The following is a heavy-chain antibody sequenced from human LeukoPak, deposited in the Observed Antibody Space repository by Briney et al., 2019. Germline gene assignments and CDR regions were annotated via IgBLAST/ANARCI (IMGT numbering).Heavy chain of an antibody. J-gene: IGHJ4*02. V-gene: IGHV1-69*02. CDR2: IIPILGIA. D-gene: IGHD1-1*01. Sequence: SVKVSCKASGGTFSSYTISWVRQAPGQGLELMGRIIPILGIANYAQKFQGRVTITADKSTSTAYMELSSLRSEDTAVYYCARGQSGWKEFDYWGQGTLVTVSS. CDR1: GGTFSSYT. CDR3: ARGQSGWKEFDY.